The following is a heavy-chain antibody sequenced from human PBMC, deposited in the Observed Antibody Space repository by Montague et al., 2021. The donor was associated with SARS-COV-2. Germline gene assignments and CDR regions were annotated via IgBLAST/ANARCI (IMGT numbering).Heavy chain of an antibody. D-gene: IGHD5-24*01. V-gene: IGHV4-34*01. Sequence: SETLSLTCAVYGGSFHIFSWGWIRQSPGKGLEWIGEVDHSGNTKYNPSLKSRVTISVDTSKNQFSLNLTSVTAADTAIYYCARGTRAVQITPGFRYWGQGTQVAASS. J-gene: IGHJ4*02. CDR2: VDHSGNT. CDR1: GGSFHIFS. CDR3: ARGTRAVQITPGFRY.